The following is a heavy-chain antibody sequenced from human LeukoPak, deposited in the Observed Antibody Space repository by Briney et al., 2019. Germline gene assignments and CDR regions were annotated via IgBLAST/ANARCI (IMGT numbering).Heavy chain of an antibody. CDR3: ASILGGATTDFDY. CDR2: ISYDGSNK. D-gene: IGHD1-26*01. Sequence: GRSLRLSCAASGLTFSSYAMHWVRQAPGKGLEWVAVISYDGSNKYYADSVKGRFTISRDNFKNTLYLQMNSLRVEDKAVYYCASILGGATTDFDYWGQGTLVTVSS. J-gene: IGHJ4*02. V-gene: IGHV3-30*04. CDR1: GLTFSSYA.